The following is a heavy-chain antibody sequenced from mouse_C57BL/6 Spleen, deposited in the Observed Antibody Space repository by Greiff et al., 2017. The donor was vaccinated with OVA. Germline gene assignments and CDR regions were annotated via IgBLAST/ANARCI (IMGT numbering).Heavy chain of an antibody. D-gene: IGHD1-1*01. J-gene: IGHJ1*03. V-gene: IGHV5-4*01. Sequence: EVQLVESGGGLVKPGGSLKLSCAASGFTFSSYAMSWVRQTPEKRLEWVATISDGGSYTYYPDNVKGRFTISRDNAKNNLYLQMSHLKSEDTAMYYCARGGLRYWYFDVWGTGTTVTVSS. CDR2: ISDGGSYT. CDR3: ARGGLRYWYFDV. CDR1: GFTFSSYA.